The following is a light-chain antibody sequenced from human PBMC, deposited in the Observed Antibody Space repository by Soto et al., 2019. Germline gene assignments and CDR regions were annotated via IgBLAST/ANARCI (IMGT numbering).Light chain of an antibody. CDR1: SSNIGPGYD. CDR3: QSCESCPSCLHV. J-gene: IGLJ1*01. Sequence: QSVLTQPPSVSGAPGQRVTISCTGSSSNIGPGYDVHWYQQLPGTAPKLLIFANSNRPSGVPDRFSGSKSGTSASLAITGLQAEDESFNYWQSCESCPSCLHV. V-gene: IGLV1-40*01. CDR2: ANS.